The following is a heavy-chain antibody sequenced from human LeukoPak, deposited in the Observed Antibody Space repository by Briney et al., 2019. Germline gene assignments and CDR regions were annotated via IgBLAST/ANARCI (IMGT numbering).Heavy chain of an antibody. J-gene: IGHJ4*02. D-gene: IGHD1-26*01. CDR1: GGSISSGSYY. CDR2: IYTSGST. V-gene: IGHV4-61*02. CDR3: ARSGSYHNNFDY. Sequence: SETLSLTCTVSGGSISSGSYYWSWIRQPAGKGLEWIGRIYTSGSTNYNPSLKSRVTISVDTSKNQFSLKLNSVTAADTAVYYCARSGSYHNNFDYWGQGTLVTVSS.